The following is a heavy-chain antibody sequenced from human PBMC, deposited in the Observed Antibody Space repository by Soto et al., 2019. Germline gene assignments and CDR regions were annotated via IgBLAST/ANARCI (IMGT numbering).Heavy chain of an antibody. CDR3: AKGWGSSDN. Sequence: EVRLLESGGGVVQPGGSPRLSCAASGFTFSSYDMNWVRQGPGKGLEWVAGISGSGSATYYPDSVKGRFTISRDNSKKYLYLQMNSRRGDDAVVYYCAKGWGSSDNWGQGTLVTVSS. D-gene: IGHD3-16*01. CDR1: GFTFSSYD. CDR2: ISGSGSAT. J-gene: IGHJ4*02. V-gene: IGHV3-23*01.